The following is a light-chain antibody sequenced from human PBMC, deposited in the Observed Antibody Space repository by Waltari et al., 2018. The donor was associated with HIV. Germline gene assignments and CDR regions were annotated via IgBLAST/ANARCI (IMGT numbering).Light chain of an antibody. CDR2: DVS. CDR3: CSYAGSYTYV. Sequence: QSALTQPRSVSGSPGPSVTISCTGTSSEVGGYTSVSWYQQHPGKAPKLMIYDVSKRPSGVPDRFSGSKSGNTASLTISGLQAEDEADYYCCSYAGSYTYVFGTGTKVTVL. V-gene: IGLV2-11*01. J-gene: IGLJ1*01. CDR1: SSEVGGYTS.